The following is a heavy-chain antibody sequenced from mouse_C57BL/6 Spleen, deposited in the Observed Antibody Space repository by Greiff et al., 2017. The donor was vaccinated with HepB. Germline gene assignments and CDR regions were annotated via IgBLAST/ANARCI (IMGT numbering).Heavy chain of an antibody. V-gene: IGHV1-15*01. J-gene: IGHJ1*03. CDR1: GYTFTDYE. CDR3: TRSDYGSSWYWYFDV. CDR2: IDPETGGT. Sequence: VQLQESGAELVRPGASVTLSCKASGYTFTDYEMHWVKQTPVHGLEWIGAIDPETGGTAYNQKFKGKAILTADKSSSTAYMELRSLTSEDSAVYYCTRSDYGSSWYWYFDVWGTGTTVTVSS. D-gene: IGHD1-1*01.